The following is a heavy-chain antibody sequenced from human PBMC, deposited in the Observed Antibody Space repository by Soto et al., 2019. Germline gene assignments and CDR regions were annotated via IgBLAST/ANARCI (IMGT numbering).Heavy chain of an antibody. J-gene: IGHJ4*02. CDR1: GVTFSSYG. CDR3: ANHAPYYYAISGHYGTFDY. CDR2: ISYDGRNK. V-gene: IGHV3-30*18. Sequence: GGSVRLSCAASGVTFSSYGIHWVRQAPGKGLEWVALISYDGRNKYYADSVKGRFTSARDNAKNTLDLQMNSLRAEDTAMYYCANHAPYYYAISGHYGTFDYSPQGTLVSASS. D-gene: IGHD3-22*01.